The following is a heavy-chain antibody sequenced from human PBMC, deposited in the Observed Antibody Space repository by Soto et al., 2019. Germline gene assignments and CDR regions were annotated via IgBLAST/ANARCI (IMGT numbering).Heavy chain of an antibody. CDR1: GDSISNSRW. CDR3: AYSTGWYRHDV. D-gene: IGHD6-19*01. V-gene: IGHV4-4*02. J-gene: IGHJ3*01. CDR2: IFHSGDT. Sequence: QVQLQESGPGLVKPSGTLSLTCAVSGDSISNSRWWTWVRPPPGKGLEWIGDIFHSGDTNYNPSLRCQVFIPVDKSQNQFSLKVSSVTAADTAVYYCAYSTGWYRHDVWGQGTLVTVSS.